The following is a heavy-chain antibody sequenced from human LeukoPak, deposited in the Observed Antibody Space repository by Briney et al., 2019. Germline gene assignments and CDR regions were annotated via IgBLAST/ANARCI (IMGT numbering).Heavy chain of an antibody. D-gene: IGHD2-2*01. Sequence: SETLSLTCAVYGGSFSGYYWSWIRQPPGKGLEWIGEINHSGSTNYNPSLKSRVTISVDTSKNQFSLKLSSVTAADTAVHYCARFDRCSSTSCYSYYYGMDVWGQGTTVTVSS. V-gene: IGHV4-34*01. CDR1: GGSFSGYY. CDR3: ARFDRCSSTSCYSYYYGMDV. CDR2: INHSGST. J-gene: IGHJ6*02.